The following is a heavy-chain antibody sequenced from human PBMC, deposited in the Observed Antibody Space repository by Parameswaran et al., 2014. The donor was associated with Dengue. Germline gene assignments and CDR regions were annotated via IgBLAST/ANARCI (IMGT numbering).Heavy chain of an antibody. Sequence: VRQAPGKGLEWVSYISSSSSTIYYADSVKGRFTISRDNAKNSLYLQMNSLRAEDTAVYYCARSWYNGAFDIWGQGTMVTVSS. D-gene: IGHD6-13*01. CDR2: ISSSSSTI. V-gene: IGHV3-48*01. J-gene: IGHJ3*02. CDR3: ARSWYNGAFDI.